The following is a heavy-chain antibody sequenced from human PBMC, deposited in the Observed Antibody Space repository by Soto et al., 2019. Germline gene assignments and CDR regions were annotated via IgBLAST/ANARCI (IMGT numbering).Heavy chain of an antibody. J-gene: IGHJ3*02. Sequence: QVQLVESGGGAVQPGRSLRLSCEDSGFSFSSYAMHWVRQAPGKGLEWVAFISYDGSDKFYADSVKGRFTISRDNSKSMLYLQMNSLRAEDTAVYYCAQESDSFDIWGQGTMVTVS. CDR2: ISYDGSDK. CDR1: GFSFSSYA. V-gene: IGHV3-30*18. CDR3: AQESDSFDI.